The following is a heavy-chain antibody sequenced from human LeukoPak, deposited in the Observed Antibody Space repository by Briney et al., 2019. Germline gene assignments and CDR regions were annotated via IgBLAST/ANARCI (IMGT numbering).Heavy chain of an antibody. CDR2: THPSGNT. CDR3: ARKAPKKGWFDP. V-gene: IGHV4-4*09. J-gene: IGHJ5*02. CDR1: GGSNNSYY. Sequence: SETLSLTCTVSGGSNNSYYWSWIRQPPGKGLEWIGYTHPSGNTNYSPSLKSRVTISIDTSRNQFSLKLSSVTAADTAVYCCARKAPKKGWFDPWGQETLVTVSS.